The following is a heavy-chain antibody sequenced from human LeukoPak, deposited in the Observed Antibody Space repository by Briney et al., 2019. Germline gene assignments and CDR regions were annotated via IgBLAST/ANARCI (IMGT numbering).Heavy chain of an antibody. D-gene: IGHD5-24*01. J-gene: IGHJ3*01. Sequence: WESLRLSCAASGFTFSDSAMTWVRQAPGKGLEWVSLISFSGDSIYYADSVRGRFTISRDNSKDTLYLQMNSLRAEDTAIYYCARDIQLSTWGLGTMVTVSS. CDR2: ISFSGDSI. V-gene: IGHV3-23*01. CDR1: GFTFSDSA. CDR3: ARDIQLST.